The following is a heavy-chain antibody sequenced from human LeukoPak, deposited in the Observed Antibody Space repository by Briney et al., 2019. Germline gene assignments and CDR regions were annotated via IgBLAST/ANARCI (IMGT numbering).Heavy chain of an antibody. CDR2: ISGSGGST. V-gene: IGHV3-23*01. D-gene: IGHD3-22*01. CDR1: GFTFSSYG. CDR3: AKDSYYDSSGYYPFDY. J-gene: IGHJ4*02. Sequence: GGSLRLSCAASGFTFSSYGMSWVRQAPGKGLEWVSAISGSGGSTYYADSVKGRFTISRDNSKNTLYLQMNSLRAEDTAVYYCAKDSYYDSSGYYPFDYWGQGTLVTVSS.